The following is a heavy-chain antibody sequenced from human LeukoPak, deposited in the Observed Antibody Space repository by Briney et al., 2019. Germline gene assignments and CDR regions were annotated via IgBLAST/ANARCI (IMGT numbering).Heavy chain of an antibody. J-gene: IGHJ4*02. CDR1: GYTFTDYG. CDR3: ARGGVRYFDWFPDF. Sequence: ASVTVSCKASGYTFTDYGINWVRQASGQGLEWMGWISADNGITNYAQKLQGRVSMTTDTSTSTAYMELRSLRSDDTAVYYCARGGVRYFDWFPDFWGQGTLVTVSS. V-gene: IGHV1-18*01. CDR2: ISADNGIT. D-gene: IGHD3-9*01.